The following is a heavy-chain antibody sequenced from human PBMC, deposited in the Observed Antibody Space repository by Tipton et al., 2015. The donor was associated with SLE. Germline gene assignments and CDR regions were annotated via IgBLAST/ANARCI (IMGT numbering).Heavy chain of an antibody. V-gene: IGHV3-21*01. J-gene: IGHJ3*02. CDR2: ISSSSSYI. CDR3: ARVEYSGSYYDAFDI. Sequence: QLVQSGGGLVKPGGSLRLSCAASGFTFSSYSMNWVRQAPGKGLEWVSSISSSSSYIYYADSVKGRFTISRDNAKNSLYLQMNSLRAEDTAVYYCARVEYSGSYYDAFDIWGQGTMVTVSS. CDR1: GFTFSSYS. D-gene: IGHD1-26*01.